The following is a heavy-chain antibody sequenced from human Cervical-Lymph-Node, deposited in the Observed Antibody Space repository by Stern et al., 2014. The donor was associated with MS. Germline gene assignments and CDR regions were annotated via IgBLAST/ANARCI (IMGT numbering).Heavy chain of an antibody. CDR1: GYSFTANW. V-gene: IGHV5-51*01. CDR2: IYPGDSDA. CDR3: ARDYGDYAFDY. J-gene: IGHJ4*02. Sequence: VQLVQSGAEVKKPGESLKISCKGSGYSFTANWIAWVRQMPGKGLEWMGIIYPGDSDARYSPSFHGQVTISADESISTAYLQWSSLKASDAAMYYCARDYGDYAFDYWGQGTLVTVSS. D-gene: IGHD4-17*01.